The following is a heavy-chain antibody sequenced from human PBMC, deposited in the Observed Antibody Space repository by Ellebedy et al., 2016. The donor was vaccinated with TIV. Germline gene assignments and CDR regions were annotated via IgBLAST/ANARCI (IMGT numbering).Heavy chain of an antibody. CDR1: GFTVSSNH. J-gene: IGHJ4*02. D-gene: IGHD3-22*01. CDR2: IYSGGST. V-gene: IGHV3-53*01. Sequence: PGGSLRLSCAASGFTVSSNHMSWVRQAPGKGLEWVSVIYSGGSTYYPDSVKGRFTISRDNSKNTLYVQMNSLRAEDTAVYYCARLTFNYYDSSGYFDYWGQGTLVTVSS. CDR3: ARLTFNYYDSSGYFDY.